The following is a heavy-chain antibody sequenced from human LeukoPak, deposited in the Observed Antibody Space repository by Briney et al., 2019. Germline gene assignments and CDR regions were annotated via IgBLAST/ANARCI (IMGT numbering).Heavy chain of an antibody. CDR1: GGTFDNYA. D-gene: IGHD2-2*01. CDR3: ARGLFGGFAAAPFDH. V-gene: IGHV1-69*04. J-gene: IGHJ4*02. Sequence: PGASVKVSCRASGGTFDNYAVSWVREAPGLGLEWMGRIIPMLGKTNSAQKFQDRVTITADTSTGTAYMELTNLRSGDTAVYFCARGLFGGFAAAPFDHWGQGTLVTVS. CDR2: IIPMLGKT.